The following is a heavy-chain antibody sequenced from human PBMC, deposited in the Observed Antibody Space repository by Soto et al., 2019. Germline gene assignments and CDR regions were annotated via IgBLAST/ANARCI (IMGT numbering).Heavy chain of an antibody. J-gene: IGHJ6*02. Sequence: SETLSLTCTVSGGSISSYYWSWIRQPPGKGLEWIGYIYYSGSTNYNPSLKSRVTISVDTSKNQFSLKLSSVTAADTAVYYCARDLGGSWSRFGYYYGMDVWGQGTTVTVSS. D-gene: IGHD6-13*01. CDR1: GGSISSYY. V-gene: IGHV4-59*01. CDR3: ARDLGGSWSRFGYYYGMDV. CDR2: IYYSGST.